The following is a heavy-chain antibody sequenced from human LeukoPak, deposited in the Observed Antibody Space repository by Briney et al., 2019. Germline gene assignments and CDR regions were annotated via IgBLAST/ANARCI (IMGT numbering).Heavy chain of an antibody. J-gene: IGHJ5*02. CDR3: ARGVVAATTGYNWFDP. V-gene: IGHV4-39*01. CDR1: GGSISSSSYY. CDR2: IYYSGST. Sequence: SETLSLTCTVSGGSISSSSYYWGWIRQPPGKGLEWIGSIYYSGSTYYNPSLKSRVTISVDTSKNQFSLKLSSVTAADTAVYYCARGVVAATTGYNWFDPWGQGALVTVSS. D-gene: IGHD2-15*01.